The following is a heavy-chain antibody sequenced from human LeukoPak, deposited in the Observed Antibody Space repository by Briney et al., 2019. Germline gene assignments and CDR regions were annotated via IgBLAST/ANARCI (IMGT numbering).Heavy chain of an antibody. CDR3: ARDIGGRFGAPDY. D-gene: IGHD3-10*01. CDR2: TYYSGSS. V-gene: IGHV4-59*01. J-gene: IGHJ4*02. CDR1: GGSISSYY. Sequence: SETLSLTCTVSGGSISSYYWSWIRQPPGKGLEWIGYTYYSGSSNWNPSLKGRVTISVDTSKSQFSLRLSSVTAADTAVYYCARDIGGRFGAPDYWGQGTLVTVSS.